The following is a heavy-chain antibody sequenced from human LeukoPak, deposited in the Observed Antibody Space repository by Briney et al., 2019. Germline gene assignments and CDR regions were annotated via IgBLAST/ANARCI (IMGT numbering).Heavy chain of an antibody. CDR2: ISYDGSNK. V-gene: IGHV3-30*18. CDR3: AKAGYDSSGYYTTFSLDL. J-gene: IGHJ2*01. D-gene: IGHD3-22*01. Sequence: GGSLRLSCAASGLTFSNYAMHWVRQAPGKGLEWVAVISYDGSNKYYADSVKGRFTTSRDNPKNTLYLQMNSLRAEDTAVYYCAKAGYDSSGYYTTFSLDLWGRGTLVTVSS. CDR1: GLTFSNYA.